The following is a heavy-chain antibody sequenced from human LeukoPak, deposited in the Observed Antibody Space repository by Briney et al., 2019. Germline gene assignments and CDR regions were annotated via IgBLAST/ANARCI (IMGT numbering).Heavy chain of an antibody. V-gene: IGHV3-23*01. Sequence: GGSLRLSCTASGFTFSSYAMNWVRQTPGKGLEWVSEIGLSGGSTYYADSVKGRFTISRDNSKNTLYLQMNSLRADDTALYYCARSRGGYYSDYWGQGTLVTVSS. CDR2: IGLSGGST. J-gene: IGHJ4*02. D-gene: IGHD3-22*01. CDR3: ARSRGGYYSDY. CDR1: GFTFSSYA.